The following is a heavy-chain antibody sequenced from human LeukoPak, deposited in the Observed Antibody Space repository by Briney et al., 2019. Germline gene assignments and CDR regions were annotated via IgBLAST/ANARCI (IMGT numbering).Heavy chain of an antibody. V-gene: IGHV1-2*06. CDR1: GYTFTGYY. D-gene: IGHD6-6*01. Sequence: VASVNVSCKASGYTFTGYYMHWVRQAPGQGLEWMGRINPNSGGTNYAQKFQGRVTMTRDTSISTAYMELSRLRSDDTAVYYCARPASYSSSTYWGQGTLVTVSS. CDR3: ARPASYSSSTY. CDR2: INPNSGGT. J-gene: IGHJ4*02.